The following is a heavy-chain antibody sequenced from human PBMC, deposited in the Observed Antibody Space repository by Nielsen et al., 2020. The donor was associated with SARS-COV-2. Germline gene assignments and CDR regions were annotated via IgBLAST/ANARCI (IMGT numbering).Heavy chain of an antibody. CDR3: QGVAAPYYYYYGMDV. Sequence: SCKASGGTFSSYAMHWVRQAPGKGLEWVAVISYDGSNKYYADSVKGRFTISRDNSKNTLYLQMNSLRAEDTAVYYCQGVAAPYYYYYGMDVWGQGTTVTVSS. D-gene: IGHD6-19*01. V-gene: IGHV3-30*04. CDR1: GGTFSSYA. J-gene: IGHJ6*02. CDR2: ISYDGSNK.